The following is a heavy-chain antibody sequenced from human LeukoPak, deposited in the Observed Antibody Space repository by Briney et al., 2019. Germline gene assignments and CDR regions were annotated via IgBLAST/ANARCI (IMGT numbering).Heavy chain of an antibody. D-gene: IGHD3-22*01. Sequence: ASVKVSCKASGGTFSSYAISWVRQAPGQGLEWMGGIIPIFGTANYAQKFQGRVTITADESTSTAYMELSSLRSEDTAVYYCARLTYYYDSSGYSHLNWGQGTLVTVSS. CDR1: GGTFSSYA. V-gene: IGHV1-69*13. CDR3: ARLTYYYDSSGYSHLN. J-gene: IGHJ4*02. CDR2: IIPIFGTA.